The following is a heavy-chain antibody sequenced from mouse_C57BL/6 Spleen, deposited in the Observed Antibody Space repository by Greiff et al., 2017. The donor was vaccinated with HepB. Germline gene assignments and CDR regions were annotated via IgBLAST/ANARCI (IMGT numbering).Heavy chain of an antibody. CDR2: INPSTGGT. CDR3: ARGIYYDYDEAWFAY. Sequence: EVQRVESGPELVKPGASVKISCKASGYSFTGYYMNWVKQSPEKSLEWIGEINPSTGGTTYNQKFKAKATLTVDKSSSTAYMQLKSLTSEDSAVYYCARGIYYDYDEAWFAYWGQGTLVTVSA. V-gene: IGHV1-42*01. J-gene: IGHJ3*01. D-gene: IGHD2-4*01. CDR1: GYSFTGYY.